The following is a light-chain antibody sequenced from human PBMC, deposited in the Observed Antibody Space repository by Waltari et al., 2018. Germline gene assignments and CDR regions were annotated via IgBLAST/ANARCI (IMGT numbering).Light chain of an antibody. CDR3: QKYGSSPLWT. CDR1: QIVGSNY. J-gene: IGKJ1*01. Sequence: EIVLTQSPGTLSLSPGESATLSCRASQIVGSNYLAWYQQKPGQAPRPLIYGASTRAPGVPDRVSGRGAGTDLTLIISRLEPEDFAVYYCQKYGSSPLWTFGQGTKVEI. V-gene: IGKV3-20*01. CDR2: GAS.